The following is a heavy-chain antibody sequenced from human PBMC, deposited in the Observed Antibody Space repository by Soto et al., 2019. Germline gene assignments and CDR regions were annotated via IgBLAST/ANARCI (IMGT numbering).Heavy chain of an antibody. CDR1: GFTFSSYG. J-gene: IGHJ5*02. Sequence: QVQLVESGGGVVQPGRSLRLSCAASGFTFSSYGMHWVRQAPGKGLEWVAVISYDGSNKYYADSVKGRFTISRDNSKNTLYLQMNSRRAEDTAVYYCAKEGCISTSCYAPNWFDPWGQGTLVTVSS. D-gene: IGHD2-2*01. CDR2: ISYDGSNK. V-gene: IGHV3-30*18. CDR3: AKEGCISTSCYAPNWFDP.